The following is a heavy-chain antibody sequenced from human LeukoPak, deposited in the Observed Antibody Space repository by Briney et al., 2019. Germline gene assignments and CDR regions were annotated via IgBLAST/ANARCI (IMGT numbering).Heavy chain of an antibody. J-gene: IGHJ4*02. D-gene: IGHD5-12*01. CDR2: IIPIFGTA. Sequence: GASVKVSCKASGGTFSSYAISWVRQAPGQGLEWMGGIIPIFGTANYAQKFQGRVTITTDESTSTAYMELSSLRSEDTAVYYCARDCGYSGYFDYWGQGTLVTVSS. CDR3: ARDCGYSGYFDY. V-gene: IGHV1-69*05. CDR1: GGTFSSYA.